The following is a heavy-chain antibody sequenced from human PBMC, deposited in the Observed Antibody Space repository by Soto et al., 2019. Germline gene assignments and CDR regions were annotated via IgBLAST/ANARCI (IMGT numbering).Heavy chain of an antibody. Sequence: ASVKVSCKASGYTFTSYGISCVRQAPGQGREWMGWISAYNGNTNYAQKLQGRVTMTTDTSTSTAYMELRSLRSDDTAVYYCARDQEAAAGTMWGDYGMDVWGQGTTVTVSS. D-gene: IGHD6-13*01. CDR2: ISAYNGNT. V-gene: IGHV1-18*01. CDR3: ARDQEAAAGTMWGDYGMDV. CDR1: GYTFTSYG. J-gene: IGHJ6*02.